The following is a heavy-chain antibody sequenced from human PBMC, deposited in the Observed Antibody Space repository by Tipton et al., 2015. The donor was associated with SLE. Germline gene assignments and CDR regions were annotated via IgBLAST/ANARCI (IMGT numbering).Heavy chain of an antibody. V-gene: IGHV4-34*01. J-gene: IGHJ4*02. CDR2: INHSGST. D-gene: IGHD2-2*01. Sequence: TLSLTCAVYGGSFSGCYWSWIRQPPGKGLEWIGEINHSGSTNYNPSLKSRVTISVDTSKNQVSLRLSSVTAADTAVYYCARVAPAEVFDYWGQGTLVTVSS. CDR3: ARVAPAEVFDY. CDR1: GGSFSGCY.